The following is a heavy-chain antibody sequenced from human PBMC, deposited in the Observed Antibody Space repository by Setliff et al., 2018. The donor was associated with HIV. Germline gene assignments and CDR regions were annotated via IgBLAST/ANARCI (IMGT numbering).Heavy chain of an antibody. J-gene: IGHJ4*02. CDR2: IYSSGTT. D-gene: IGHD2-8*02. Sequence: SETLSLTCTVSGGSISSGTYYWSWIRQHPGKGLEWIGYIYSSGTTQYNPSVESRVTMSLDTSQDQFSLNLRSVTAADTAVYFCARLIHTGLLYFDFWGLGTLVTVSS. V-gene: IGHV4-61*01. CDR1: GGSISSGTYY. CDR3: ARLIHTGLLYFDF.